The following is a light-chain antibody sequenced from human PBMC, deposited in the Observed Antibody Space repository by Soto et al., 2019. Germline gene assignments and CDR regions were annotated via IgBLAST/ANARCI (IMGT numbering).Light chain of an antibody. V-gene: IGKV1-5*03. CDR1: QSISSW. CDR2: KAS. J-gene: IGKJ3*01. CDR3: HPSFT. Sequence: DIPMTPSPSTLSASVGDRVTITCRASQSISSWLAWYQQKPGKAPKLLIYKASTLESGVPSRFSGSGSGTEVTLTITSLQPDDFAAYYCHPSFTFGPGTKVYI.